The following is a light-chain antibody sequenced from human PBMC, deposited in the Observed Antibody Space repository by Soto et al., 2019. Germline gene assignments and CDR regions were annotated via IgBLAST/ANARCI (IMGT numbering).Light chain of an antibody. CDR1: QTITTS. J-gene: IGKJ1*01. V-gene: IGKV1-5*03. Sequence: DIQMTQSPSTLSASVGDGVTITCRASQTITTSLAWYQQKPGKDPKLLIYKASSLESGVPSRFSGSGSGTEFTLTISSLQPDDFATYYCQQYDSYSVRTFGQGTKVEI. CDR2: KAS. CDR3: QQYDSYSVRT.